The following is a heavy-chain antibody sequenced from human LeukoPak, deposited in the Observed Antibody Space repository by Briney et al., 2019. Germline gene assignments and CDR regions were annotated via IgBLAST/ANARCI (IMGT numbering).Heavy chain of an antibody. Sequence: GGSLRLSCAASGFTFSSYEMNWVRQAPGKGLEWVAFIRYDGSNRNYADSVKGRFTISRDNSRNTLYLQMNSLRAEDTAVYYCAKGGYSYDSSGHNYFDYWGQGTLVTVSS. CDR2: IRYDGSNR. D-gene: IGHD3-22*01. J-gene: IGHJ4*02. CDR3: AKGGYSYDSSGHNYFDY. CDR1: GFTFSSYE. V-gene: IGHV3-30*02.